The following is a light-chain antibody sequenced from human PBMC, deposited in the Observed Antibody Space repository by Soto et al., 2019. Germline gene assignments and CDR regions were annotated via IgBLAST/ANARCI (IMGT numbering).Light chain of an antibody. CDR3: SSYTTSSSYV. Sequence: QSVLTQPASVSGSPGQSITISCTGTSSDVGGYIYVSWYQQHPGKAPKLMIYDVTSRPSGVSYCFSGSKSGNTASLTISGLQAEDEADYYCSSYTTSSSYVFGTGTKLTVL. CDR1: SSDVGGYIY. J-gene: IGLJ1*01. V-gene: IGLV2-14*01. CDR2: DVT.